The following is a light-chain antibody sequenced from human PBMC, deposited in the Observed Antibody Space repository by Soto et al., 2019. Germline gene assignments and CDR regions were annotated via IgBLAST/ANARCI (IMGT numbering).Light chain of an antibody. J-gene: IGLJ2*01. Sequence: QSVLTQPPSVSGAPGQRVTISCTGSSSNIGAGYDVHWYQQLPGTAPKLLIYGNSNRPSGVPDRFSGSKSGTSASLAITGLQAEDEADYYCQSYDCSLRVFGGGTQLTVL. CDR1: SSNIGAGYD. CDR3: QSYDCSLRV. V-gene: IGLV1-40*01. CDR2: GNS.